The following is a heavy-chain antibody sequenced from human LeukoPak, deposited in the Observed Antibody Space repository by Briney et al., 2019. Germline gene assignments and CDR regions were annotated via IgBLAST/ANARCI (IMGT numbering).Heavy chain of an antibody. Sequence: GGSLRLSCAASGFTFSDYYMSWIRQAPGKGLEWVPYISSSGSTIYYADSVKGRFTISRDNAKNSLYLQMNSLRAEDTAVYYCARDSDPTVTTSGYWGQGTLVTVSS. CDR2: ISSSGSTI. J-gene: IGHJ4*02. V-gene: IGHV3-11*04. CDR1: GFTFSDYY. CDR3: ARDSDPTVTTSGY. D-gene: IGHD4-17*01.